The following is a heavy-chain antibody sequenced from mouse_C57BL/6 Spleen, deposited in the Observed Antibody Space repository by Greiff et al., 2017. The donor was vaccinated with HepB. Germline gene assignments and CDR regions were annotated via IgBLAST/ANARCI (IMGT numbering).Heavy chain of an antibody. J-gene: IGHJ2*01. D-gene: IGHD1-1*01. CDR3: TTFYGSSDRYFDY. CDR1: GFNIKDDY. CDR2: IDPENGDT. Sequence: EVQLQESGAELVRPGASVKLSCTASGFNIKDDYMHWVKQRPEQGLEWIGWIDPENGDTEYASKFQGKATITADTSSNTAYLQLSSLTSEDTAVYYCTTFYGSSDRYFDYWGQGTTLTVSS. V-gene: IGHV14-4*01.